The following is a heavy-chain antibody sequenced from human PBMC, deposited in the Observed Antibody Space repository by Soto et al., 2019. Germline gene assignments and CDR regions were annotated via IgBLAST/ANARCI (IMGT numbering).Heavy chain of an antibody. V-gene: IGHV3-23*01. CDR2: ISGSGGST. D-gene: IGHD3-9*01. CDR1: GFTFSSYA. J-gene: IGHJ4*02. CDR3: AKLRYFDWLWGYVVY. Sequence: GGSLRLSCAASGFTFSSYAMSWVRQAPGKGLEWVSAISGSGGSTYYADSVKGRFTISRDNSKNTLYLQMNSLRAEDTAVYYCAKLRYFDWLWGYVVYWGQGTLVTVSS.